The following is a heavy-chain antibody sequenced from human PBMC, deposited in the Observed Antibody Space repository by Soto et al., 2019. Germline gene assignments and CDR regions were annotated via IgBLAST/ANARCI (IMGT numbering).Heavy chain of an antibody. D-gene: IGHD3-10*01. V-gene: IGHV5-51*01. Sequence: PGESVKISCKGSGYSFTSYWIGWVRQMPGKGLECMGIIYPGDSDTRYSPSFQGQVTISADKSISTAYLQWSSLKASDTAMYYCAGGGVRGVITRTRDYYGMDVWGQGTTVTVS. CDR3: AGGGVRGVITRTRDYYGMDV. CDR1: GYSFTSYW. CDR2: IYPGDSDT. J-gene: IGHJ6*02.